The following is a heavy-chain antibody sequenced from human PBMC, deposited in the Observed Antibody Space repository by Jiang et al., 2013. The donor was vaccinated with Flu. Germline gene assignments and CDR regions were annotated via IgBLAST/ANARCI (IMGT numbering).Heavy chain of an antibody. Sequence: VQLLESGGGLVKPGGSLRLSCAVSGFTFSNFYMTWVRQAPGKGLEWVGRIKTKADGGTTDYAAPVKGRFSVSRDDSKNTLYLQMNSLKTEDTGVYYCSTDDDYGDYVWGRGTLVTVSS. CDR3: STDDDYGDYV. V-gene: IGHV3-15*07. CDR2: IKTKADGGTT. J-gene: IGHJ4*02. D-gene: IGHD4-17*01. CDR1: GFTFSNFY.